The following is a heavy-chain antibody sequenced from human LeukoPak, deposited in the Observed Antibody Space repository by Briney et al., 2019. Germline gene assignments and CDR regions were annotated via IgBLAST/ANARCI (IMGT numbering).Heavy chain of an antibody. Sequence: SETLSLTCTVSGGSISSYYWSWIRQPPGKGLEWIGYIYYSGSTNYNPSLKSRVTISVDTSKNQFSLKLSSVTAADTAVYYCARAKETYYYGSGSGSYYYYMDVWGKGTTVTVSS. V-gene: IGHV4-59*12. CDR2: IYYSGST. D-gene: IGHD3-10*01. J-gene: IGHJ6*03. CDR1: GGSISSYY. CDR3: ARAKETYYYGSGSGSYYYYMDV.